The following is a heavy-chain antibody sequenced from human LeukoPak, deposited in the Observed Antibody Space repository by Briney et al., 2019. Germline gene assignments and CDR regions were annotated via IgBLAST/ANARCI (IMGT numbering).Heavy chain of an antibody. D-gene: IGHD1-26*01. CDR2: IYPGDSDT. CDR1: GYSFTSYW. Sequence: GESLKISCKGSGYSFTSYWIGWVRQMPGRDLEWMGIIYPGDSDTRYSPFFQGQATISAAKSIRTAYLQWSSLKASAAAMYYCARLYSGSNVYWGQGNLVTVS. J-gene: IGHJ4*02. V-gene: IGHV5-51*01. CDR3: ARLYSGSNVY.